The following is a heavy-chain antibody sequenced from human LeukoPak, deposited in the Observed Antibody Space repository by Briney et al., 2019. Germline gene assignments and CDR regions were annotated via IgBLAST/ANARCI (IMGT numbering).Heavy chain of an antibody. CDR3: ARVQYTGNGNLN. J-gene: IGHJ4*02. V-gene: IGHV3-7*01. Sequence: GGSLRLSCTGSGHTLINFWMTWVRQAPGQGLEWVANINQRGGEISYLPSVEGRFSISRDDAKNSVYLQMDSLRPEDTATYYCARVQYTGNGNLNWGLGTLVTVSS. D-gene: IGHD1-1*01. CDR2: INQRGGEI. CDR1: GHTLINFW.